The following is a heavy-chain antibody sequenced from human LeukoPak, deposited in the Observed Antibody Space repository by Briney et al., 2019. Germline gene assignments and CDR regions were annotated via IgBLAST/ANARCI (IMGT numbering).Heavy chain of an antibody. V-gene: IGHV1-69*13. J-gene: IGHJ4*02. CDR3: ARAEVSHCSGGSCYSTYYFDY. Sequence: ASVKVSCKASGGTFSSYAISWVRQAPGQGLEWMGGIIPIFGTANYAQKFQGRVTITADESTSTAYMELSSLRSGDTAVYYCARAEVSHCSGGSCYSTYYFDYWGQGTLVTVSS. D-gene: IGHD2-15*01. CDR2: IIPIFGTA. CDR1: GGTFSSYA.